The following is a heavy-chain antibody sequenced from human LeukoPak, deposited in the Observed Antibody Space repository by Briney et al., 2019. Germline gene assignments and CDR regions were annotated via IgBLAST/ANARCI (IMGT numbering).Heavy chain of an antibody. V-gene: IGHV4-38-2*02. D-gene: IGHD5-12*01. CDR1: GYSISSGYY. CDR2: IYHSGST. CDR3: ASQGYDPSEDY. J-gene: IGHJ4*02. Sequence: SETLSLTCTVSGYSISSGYYWGWIRQPPGKGLEWIGSIYHSGSTYYNPSLKSRVTISVDTSKNQFSLKLSSVTAADTAVYYCASQGYDPSEDYWGQGTLVTVSS.